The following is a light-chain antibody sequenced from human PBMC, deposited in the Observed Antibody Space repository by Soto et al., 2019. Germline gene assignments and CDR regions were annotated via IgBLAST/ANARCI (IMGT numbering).Light chain of an antibody. CDR3: QQYASAPLT. Sequence: EMGLTHPPGTLSLSPGEKPPLSSGPIQSVGRTFLAWYQQKSGLAPRLLIYDASRRATGIPDRFTGSGSGTDFTLTISRLEPEDFAVYYCQQYASAPLTFGGGTKVEIK. V-gene: IGKV3D-20*01. CDR2: DAS. J-gene: IGKJ4*01. CDR1: QSVGRTF.